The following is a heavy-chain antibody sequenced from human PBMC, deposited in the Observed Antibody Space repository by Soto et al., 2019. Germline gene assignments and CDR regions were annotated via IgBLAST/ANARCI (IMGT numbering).Heavy chain of an antibody. Sequence: SLTCTVSGGSISSGGYYWSWIRQHPGKGLEWIGYIYYSGSTYYNPSLKSRVTISVDTSKNQFSLKLSSVTAADTAVYYCARRLRDSSGYYYDNWFDPWGQGTPVTVSS. CDR3: ARRLRDSSGYYYDNWFDP. CDR1: GGSISSGGYY. D-gene: IGHD3-22*01. CDR2: IYYSGST. J-gene: IGHJ5*02. V-gene: IGHV4-31*03.